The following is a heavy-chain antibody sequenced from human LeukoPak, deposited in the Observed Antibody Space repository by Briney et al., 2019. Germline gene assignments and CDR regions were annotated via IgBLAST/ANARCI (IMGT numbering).Heavy chain of an antibody. D-gene: IGHD1-26*01. Sequence: GGSLRLSCAASGFSFSSYSMNWVRQAPGKGLEWVSCISSSRTYVYYADSVKGRFTISRDNAKNSLYLEMTSLRAEDTAVYYCASGSPAGDYWGQGTLVTVSS. CDR1: GFSFSSYS. J-gene: IGHJ4*02. CDR2: ISSSRTYV. V-gene: IGHV3-21*01. CDR3: ASGSPAGDY.